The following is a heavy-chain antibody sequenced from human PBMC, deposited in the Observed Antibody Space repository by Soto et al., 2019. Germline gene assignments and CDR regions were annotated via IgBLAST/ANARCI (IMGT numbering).Heavy chain of an antibody. D-gene: IGHD4-4*01. V-gene: IGHV3-23*01. Sequence: PGGSLRLSCAASGFTFSSYALNWVRQAPGEGLEWISGISGSGVTAYHADSVKGRFTISRDNAKNTLYLQMNSLRAEDTAVYYCARALTVTTRYNWFDPWGQGTLVTVS. CDR3: ARALTVTTRYNWFDP. J-gene: IGHJ5*02. CDR2: ISGSGVTA. CDR1: GFTFSSYA.